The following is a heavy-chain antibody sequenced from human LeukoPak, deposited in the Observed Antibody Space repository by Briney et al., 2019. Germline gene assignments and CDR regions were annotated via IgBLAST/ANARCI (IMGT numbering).Heavy chain of an antibody. CDR3: ARVGGRYSPLGY. CDR2: IKQDGSEK. Sequence: GGSMRLSCAAYGFTFSSYWMSWVRPAPGRWLEWVANIKQDGSEKYYVDSVKGRFTISRDNAKNSLYLQMISLRAEDTAVYYCARVGGRYSPLGYWGQGTLVTVSS. D-gene: IGHD3-16*02. J-gene: IGHJ4*02. V-gene: IGHV3-7*01. CDR1: GFTFSSYW.